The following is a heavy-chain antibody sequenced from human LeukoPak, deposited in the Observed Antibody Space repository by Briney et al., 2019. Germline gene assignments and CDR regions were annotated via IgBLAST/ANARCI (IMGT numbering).Heavy chain of an antibody. D-gene: IGHD6-19*01. CDR1: GDSISSSTYY. CDR3: ARSLASYSSGWYYFDY. Sequence: SETLSLTCTVSGDSISSSTYYWGWIRQPPGTGLEWLGSIYYSGSTYYNPSLKSRVTISVDTSKNQFSLKLSSVTAADTAVYYCARSLASYSSGWYYFDYWGQGTLVTVSS. CDR2: IYYSGST. V-gene: IGHV4-39*01. J-gene: IGHJ4*02.